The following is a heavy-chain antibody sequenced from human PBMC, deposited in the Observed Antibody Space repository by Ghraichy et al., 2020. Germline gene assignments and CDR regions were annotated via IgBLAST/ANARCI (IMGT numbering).Heavy chain of an antibody. CDR3: ARVRPPYGSGTFAFDY. V-gene: IGHV4-61*08. J-gene: IGHJ4*02. CDR2: IYYKGNT. D-gene: IGHD3-10*01. Sequence: SETLSLTCSVSGGSVSSGAHYWSWIRQPPGKGLEWIAFIYYKGNTNYNPSLKSRVTMSVDTSKNQFFLKLTSVTAADTAIYYCARVRPPYGSGTFAFDYWGQGTLVTVSS. CDR1: GGSVSSGAHY.